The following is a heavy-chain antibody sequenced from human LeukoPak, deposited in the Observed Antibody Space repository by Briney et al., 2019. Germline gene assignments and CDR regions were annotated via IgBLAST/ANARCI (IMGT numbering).Heavy chain of an antibody. CDR1: GGSVSSGSYD. CDR2: IDYSGST. V-gene: IGHV4-61*01. Sequence: SETLSLTCTVSGGSVSSGSYDWSWVRQPPGKGLEWFGCIDYSGSTYYNPSLKSRVTVSADTSKNQFSLKLTSVTAADTAVYYCARRWYRAYCDYWGQGSLVTVSS. J-gene: IGHJ4*02. CDR3: ARRWYRAYCDY. D-gene: IGHD2-15*01.